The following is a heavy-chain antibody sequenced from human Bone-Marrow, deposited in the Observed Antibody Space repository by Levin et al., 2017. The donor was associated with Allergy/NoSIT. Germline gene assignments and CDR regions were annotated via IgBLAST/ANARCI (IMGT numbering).Heavy chain of an antibody. CDR1: GFTFSSYA. Sequence: GGSLRLSCAASGFTFSSYAMHWVRQAPGKGLEWVAVISYDGSNKYYADSVKGRFTISRDNSKNTLYLQMNSLRAEDTAVYYCAEMGRGWGTNWFDPWGQGTLVTVSS. CDR2: ISYDGSNK. D-gene: IGHD5-24*01. J-gene: IGHJ5*02. V-gene: IGHV3-30-3*01. CDR3: AEMGRGWGTNWFDP.